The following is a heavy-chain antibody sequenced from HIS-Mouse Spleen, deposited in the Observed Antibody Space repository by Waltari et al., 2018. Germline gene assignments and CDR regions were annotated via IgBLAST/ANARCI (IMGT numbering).Heavy chain of an antibody. D-gene: IGHD6-19*01. CDR3: ARIAEGYTSGWYAFDY. J-gene: IGHJ4*02. V-gene: IGHV2-70*15. CDR1: GFSLSTSGMC. CDR2: IDWDEDK. Sequence: QVTLRESGPALVKPTQTLTLTCTFSGFSLSTSGMCVIWIRQPPGKALEWLARIDWDEDKYYSTSLKTRLTISKDTSKNQVVLTMTNMDPVDTATYYCARIAEGYTSGWYAFDYWGQGTLVTVSS.